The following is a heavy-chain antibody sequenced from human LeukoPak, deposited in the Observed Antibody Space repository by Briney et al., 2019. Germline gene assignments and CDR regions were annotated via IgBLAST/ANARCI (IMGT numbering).Heavy chain of an antibody. Sequence: PGGSLRLSCAASGFTFTSYSMNWVRQAPGKGLDWVSLISSDGDSTYYADSLKGRFTISRDNTKNPPYLQMNSLRINDTTLYYLAKEGDGYHWGQGTMVTVSS. J-gene: IGHJ3*01. V-gene: IGHV3-43*01. D-gene: IGHD5-24*01. CDR2: ISSDGDST. CDR3: AKEGDGYH. CDR1: GFTFTSYS.